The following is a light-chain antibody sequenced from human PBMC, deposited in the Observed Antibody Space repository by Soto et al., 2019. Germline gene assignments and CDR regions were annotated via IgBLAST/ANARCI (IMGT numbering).Light chain of an antibody. CDR3: QSYDSSLNRV. J-gene: IGLJ1*01. CDR2: GDN. V-gene: IGLV1-40*01. Sequence: QSVLSQPPSETGAPGQGITISYTGSSSNIGANYDVHWYRQVPGTAPKLLMSGDNNRPSGVADRFSGSKSGTSASLAITRLQAEDEADYYCQSYDSSLNRVFGTGTKVTVL. CDR1: SSNIGANYD.